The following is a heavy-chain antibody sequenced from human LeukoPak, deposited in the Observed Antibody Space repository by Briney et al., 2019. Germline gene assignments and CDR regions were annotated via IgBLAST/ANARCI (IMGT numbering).Heavy chain of an antibody. CDR2: IYTSGST. CDR1: GGSISSYY. D-gene: IGHD3-22*01. J-gene: IGHJ5*02. Sequence: SETLSLTCTVSGGSISSYYSSCIRHPPGKGLEWIGYIYTSGSTNYNPFLKSRVTISVDTSKNQFSLRLSSVTAADTAVYYCARLVLPYYDSSGYYLNWFDPWGQGTLVTVSS. CDR3: ARLVLPYYDSSGYYLNWFDP. V-gene: IGHV4-4*09.